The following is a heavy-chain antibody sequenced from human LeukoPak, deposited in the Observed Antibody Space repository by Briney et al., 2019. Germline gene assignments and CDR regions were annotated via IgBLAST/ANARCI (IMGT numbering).Heavy chain of an antibody. CDR3: ARSSYYDSSGYYFDY. J-gene: IGHJ4*02. V-gene: IGHV4-34*01. Sequence: SETLSLTCAVYGGSFSGYYWSWIRQPPGKGLEWIGEINHSGSTNYNPSLKSRVTISVDTSKNQFSLKLSSVTAADTAVYYCARSSYYDSSGYYFDYWGQGTLVTVSS. D-gene: IGHD3-22*01. CDR2: INHSGST. CDR1: GGSFSGYY.